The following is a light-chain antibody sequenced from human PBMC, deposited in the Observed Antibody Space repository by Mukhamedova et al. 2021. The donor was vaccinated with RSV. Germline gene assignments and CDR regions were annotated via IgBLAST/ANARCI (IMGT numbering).Light chain of an antibody. V-gene: IGLV3-1*01. J-gene: IGLJ2*01. CDR2: QDN. CDR1: KLGDRY. Sequence: GQTVTITCSGDKLGDRYVSWYQQRAGQSPVMVIFQDNKRPSGIPERFSGSNSGSTATLTISETQAMDEADYYCQAWDGRVGFGGGT. CDR3: QAWDGRVG.